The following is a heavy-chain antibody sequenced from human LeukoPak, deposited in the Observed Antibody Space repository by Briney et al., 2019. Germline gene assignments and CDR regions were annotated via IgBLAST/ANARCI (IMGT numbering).Heavy chain of an antibody. D-gene: IGHD2-2*01. CDR3: ARAGDIVVVPAATDAFGI. V-gene: IGHV4-59*01. CDR1: GGSISSYY. CDR2: IYYSGST. J-gene: IGHJ3*02. Sequence: SETLSLTCTVSGGSISSYYWSWIRQPPGKGLEWIGYIYYSGSTNYNPSLKSRVTISVDTSKNQFSLKLSSVTAADTAVYYCARAGDIVVVPAATDAFGIWGLGTMVTVSS.